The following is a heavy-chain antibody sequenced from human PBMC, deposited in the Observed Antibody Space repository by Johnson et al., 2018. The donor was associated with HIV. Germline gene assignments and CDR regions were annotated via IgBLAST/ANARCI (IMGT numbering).Heavy chain of an antibody. V-gene: IGHV3-7*05. CDR1: GFTISDYY. J-gene: IGHJ3*02. CDR2: IKQDATDQ. D-gene: IGHD6-6*01. Sequence: VQLVESGGGLVKPGASLRLSCAASGFTISDYYMSWVRQAPGQGLEWVAYIKQDATDQSYVDSLTGRFTISRDNSKKSLYLQMNSRRAEDTAVYYCARELRIAARGLAFDIWGRGTMVNVSS. CDR3: ARELRIAARGLAFDI.